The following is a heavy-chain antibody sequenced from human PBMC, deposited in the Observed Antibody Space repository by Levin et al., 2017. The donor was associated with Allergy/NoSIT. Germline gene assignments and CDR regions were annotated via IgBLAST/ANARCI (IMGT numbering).Heavy chain of an antibody. V-gene: IGHV3-53*01. CDR1: GLTVSNNY. D-gene: IGHD6-13*01. CDR2: IHRGGNT. J-gene: IGHJ4*02. CDR3: ARWSGSSLDY. Sequence: GESLKISCAASGLTVSNNYMTWVRQAPGKGLEWVSVIHRGGNTYYADSVKGRFTISRDNSKNTLNLQMNSLSAEDTAVYYCARWSGSSLDYWGQGTLVTVSS.